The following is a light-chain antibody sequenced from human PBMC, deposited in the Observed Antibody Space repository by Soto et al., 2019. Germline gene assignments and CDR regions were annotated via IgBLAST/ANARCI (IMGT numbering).Light chain of an antibody. J-gene: IGKJ5*01. CDR3: QQYKSWPTIT. CDR2: GAS. V-gene: IGKV3-15*01. Sequence: EIVLTQSPGTLSLSPGESTTLSWRASQTVTSNLLAWYQEKPGQAPRLLIYGASTRATGIPARFSGSGSGTGFTLTISGLQSEDSAVYYCQQYKSWPTITFGQGTRLEIK. CDR1: QTVTSN.